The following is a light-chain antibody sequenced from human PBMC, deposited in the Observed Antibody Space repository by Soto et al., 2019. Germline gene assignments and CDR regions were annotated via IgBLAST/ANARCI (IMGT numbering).Light chain of an antibody. Sequence: EIVLTQSPGTLSLSPGERATLSCRASQSVRSSYLAWYQKKPGQAPRLLIYGASSRATGIPDRFSGSGSGTVFTLTISRLEPEDFAVYYCQQYGSSPPALTFGGGTKVEIK. CDR1: QSVRSSY. CDR2: GAS. V-gene: IGKV3-20*01. CDR3: QQYGSSPPALT. J-gene: IGKJ4*01.